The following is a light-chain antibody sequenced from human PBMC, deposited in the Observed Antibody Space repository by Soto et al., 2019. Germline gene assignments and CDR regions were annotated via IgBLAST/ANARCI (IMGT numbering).Light chain of an antibody. V-gene: IGKV3-15*01. CDR1: QSVNSN. J-gene: IGKJ4*01. CDR2: DAS. CDR3: QQYNFWPPLT. Sequence: EIVMTQSPATLSVSPGERATLSCRASQSVNSNLAWYRQKPGQAPRLSISDASTRATGVPARFSGSGSGTEFTLTISSLQSEDSGIHYCQQYNFWPPLTFGGGTKVEIK.